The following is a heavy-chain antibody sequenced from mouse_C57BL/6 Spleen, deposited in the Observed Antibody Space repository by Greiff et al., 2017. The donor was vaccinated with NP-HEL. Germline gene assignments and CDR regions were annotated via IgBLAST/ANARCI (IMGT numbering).Heavy chain of an antibody. CDR3: ARDYYGSSYWYFDV. CDR2: ISSGSSTI. V-gene: IGHV5-17*01. D-gene: IGHD1-1*01. Sequence: EVKLMESGGGLVKPGGSLKLSCAASGFTFSDYGMHWVRQAPEKGLEWVAYISSGSSTIYYADTVKGRFTISRDNAQNTLFLQMTSLRSEDTAMYYCARDYYGSSYWYFDVWGTGTTVTVSS. J-gene: IGHJ1*03. CDR1: GFTFSDYG.